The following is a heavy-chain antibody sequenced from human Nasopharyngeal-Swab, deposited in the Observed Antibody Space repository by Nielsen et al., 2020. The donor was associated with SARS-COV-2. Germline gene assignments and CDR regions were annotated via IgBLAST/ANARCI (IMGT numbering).Heavy chain of an antibody. Sequence: WVRQPPGQGLEGMGGFIPIFGTANYAQKFQGRVTITADKSTSTAYMELSSLRSEDTAVYYWARDRAYSGSYMDVRGKGTTVTVSS. CDR2: FIPIFGTA. CDR3: ARDRAYSGSYMDV. D-gene: IGHD5-12*01. V-gene: IGHV1-69*06. J-gene: IGHJ6*03.